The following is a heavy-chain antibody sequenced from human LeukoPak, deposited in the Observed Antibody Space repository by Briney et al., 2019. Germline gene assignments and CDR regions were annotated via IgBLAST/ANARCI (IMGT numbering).Heavy chain of an antibody. J-gene: IGHJ5*02. V-gene: IGHV4-59*01. D-gene: IGHD3-10*01. CDR1: GGSLSSYY. Sequence: SETLSLTCTVSGGSLSSYYWSWVRQPQGKGMEWIGYIYYSGSTNYNPSLRSRVTISVDTSNHHFSLKLSSVTAADTAVYYCARADMVRGVGLFFDRNWFDPWGQGTLVTVSS. CDR2: IYYSGST. CDR3: ARADMVRGVGLFFDRNWFDP.